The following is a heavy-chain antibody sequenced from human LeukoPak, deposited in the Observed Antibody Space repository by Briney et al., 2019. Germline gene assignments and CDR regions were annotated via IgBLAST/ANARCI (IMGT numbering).Heavy chain of an antibody. CDR2: IYHSGST. D-gene: IGHD6-13*01. CDR3: ARGRKYSSSWYDY. CDR1: GYSISSGYY. J-gene: IGHJ4*02. Sequence: PSETLSLTCTVSGYSISSGYYRGWIRQPPGKGLEWIGSIYHSGSTYYNPSLKSRVTISVDTSKNQFSLKLSSVTAADTAVYYCARGRKYSSSWYDYWGQGTLVTVSS. V-gene: IGHV4-38-2*02.